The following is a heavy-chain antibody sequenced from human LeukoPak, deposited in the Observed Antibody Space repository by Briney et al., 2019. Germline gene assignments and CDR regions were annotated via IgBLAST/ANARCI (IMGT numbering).Heavy chain of an antibody. V-gene: IGHV3-21*04. Sequence: PGGSLRLSCAASRFIFSSYNMNWVRQAPGKGLEGVPYISDSSSYTYYADSVKGRFTISRDNPKNSLYLKRNSLRAEDTAIYYCARDREEKARIGGMDVWGQGTTVIVSS. CDR3: ARDREEKARIGGMDV. CDR2: ISDSSSYT. CDR1: RFIFSSYN. J-gene: IGHJ6*02. D-gene: IGHD3-16*01.